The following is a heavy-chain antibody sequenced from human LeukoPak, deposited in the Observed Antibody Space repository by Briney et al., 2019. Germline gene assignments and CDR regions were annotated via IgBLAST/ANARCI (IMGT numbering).Heavy chain of an antibody. J-gene: IGHJ5*02. V-gene: IGHV3-66*01. Sequence: PGGSLRLSCAASGFTVSSNYMSWVRQAPGKGLEWVSVIYSGGSTYYADSVKGRFTISRDNSKNTLYLQMNSLRAEDTAVYYCARERASMVRGVITNWFDPWGQGILVTVSS. D-gene: IGHD3-10*01. CDR1: GFTVSSNY. CDR2: IYSGGST. CDR3: ARERASMVRGVITNWFDP.